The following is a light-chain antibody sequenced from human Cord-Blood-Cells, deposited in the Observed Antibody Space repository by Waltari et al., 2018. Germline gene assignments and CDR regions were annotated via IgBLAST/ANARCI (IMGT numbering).Light chain of an antibody. CDR1: SSDVGSYNL. CDR3: CSYAGSSAVV. J-gene: IGLJ2*01. V-gene: IGLV2-23*01. CDR2: EGS. Sequence: QSALTQPASVSGSPGPSITIHCTGTSSDVGSYNLVSWYQQHPGKAPKLMIYEGSKRPSGVSNRFSGSKSGNTASLTISGLQAEDEADYYCCSYAGSSAVVFGGGTKLTVL.